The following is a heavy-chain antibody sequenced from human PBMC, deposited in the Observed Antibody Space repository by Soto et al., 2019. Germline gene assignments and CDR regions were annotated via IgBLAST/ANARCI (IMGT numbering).Heavy chain of an antibody. CDR3: ARQHYYYYGMDV. Sequence: PSETLSLTCTVSGDSISSYSWSWIRQPPGKGLEWIGYIYYSGSTNYNPSLTSRVTISVDTSKNQFSLKLSSVTAADTAVYYCARQHYYYYGMDVWGQGTTVTVSS. CDR1: GDSISSYS. J-gene: IGHJ6*02. V-gene: IGHV4-59*08. CDR2: IYYSGST.